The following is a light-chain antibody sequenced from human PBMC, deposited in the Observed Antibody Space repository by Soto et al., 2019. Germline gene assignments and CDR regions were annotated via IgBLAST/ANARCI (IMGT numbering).Light chain of an antibody. Sequence: EIVLTQSPGTLSLSPGERATLSCRASQSVSSSYLAWYQQKPGQAPRLLIYGASSRATGIPDRFSGSGYGTDFTLTISRLEPEDFAVYYCQQYGSSPGTFGQGTTVEIK. CDR3: QQYGSSPGT. CDR2: GAS. CDR1: QSVSSSY. J-gene: IGKJ1*01. V-gene: IGKV3-20*01.